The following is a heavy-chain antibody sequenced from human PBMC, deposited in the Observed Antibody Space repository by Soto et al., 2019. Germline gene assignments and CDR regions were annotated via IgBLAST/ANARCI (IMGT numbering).Heavy chain of an antibody. CDR3: AKGISGKGPAFDI. V-gene: IGHV3-30*18. CDR1: GFTFSSYG. Sequence: GGSLRLSCAAYGFTFSSYGMHWVRQAPGKGLEWVAVISYDGSNKYYADSVKGRFTISRDNSKNTLYLQMNSLRAEDTAVYYCAKGISGKGPAFDIWGQGTMVTVSS. CDR2: ISYDGSNK. J-gene: IGHJ3*02. D-gene: IGHD1-26*01.